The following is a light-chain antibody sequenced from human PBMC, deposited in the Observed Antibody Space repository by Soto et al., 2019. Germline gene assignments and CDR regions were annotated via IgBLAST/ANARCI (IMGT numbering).Light chain of an antibody. Sequence: DIQMTQSPSTLSASVGDRVTITCRASQSISRSLAWYQQKPGKAPKLLINVASTLQSGVPSRFSGSGSGTDFTLAISSLQPEDFATYYCQQSSSTPQTFGGGTRVEIK. CDR3: QQSSSTPQT. CDR2: VAS. V-gene: IGKV1-39*01. CDR1: QSISRS. J-gene: IGKJ4*01.